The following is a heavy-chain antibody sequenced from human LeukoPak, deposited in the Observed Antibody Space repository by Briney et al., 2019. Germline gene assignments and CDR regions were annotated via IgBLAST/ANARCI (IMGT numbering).Heavy chain of an antibody. CDR2: IVVGSGNT. CDR3: AADPSGDRYDY. J-gene: IGHJ4*02. V-gene: IGHV1-58*01. D-gene: IGHD2-21*01. CDR1: GFTFTSSA. Sequence: ASVKVSCTASGFTFTSSAVQWVRQARGQRLEWIGWIVVGSGNTNYAQKFQERVTITRDMSTSTAYMELSSLRSEDTAVYYCAADPSGDRYDYWGQGTLVTVSS.